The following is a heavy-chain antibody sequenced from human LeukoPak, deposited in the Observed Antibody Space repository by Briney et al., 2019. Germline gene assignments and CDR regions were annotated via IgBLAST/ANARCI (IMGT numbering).Heavy chain of an antibody. J-gene: IGHJ4*02. CDR2: IYSGGST. D-gene: IGHD6-19*01. CDR1: GFTVSSNY. Sequence: PGGSLRLSCAASGFTVSSNYMSWVRQAPGKGLEWVSVIYSGGSTYYADSVKGRFTISRDNSKNTLYLQMNSLRAEDTAVYYCARDPSRGYSSGYSFDYWGQGTLVTVSS. V-gene: IGHV3-53*01. CDR3: ARDPSRGYSSGYSFDY.